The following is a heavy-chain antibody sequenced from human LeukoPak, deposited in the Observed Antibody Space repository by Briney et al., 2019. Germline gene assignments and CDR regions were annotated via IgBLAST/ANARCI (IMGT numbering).Heavy chain of an antibody. D-gene: IGHD1-14*01. J-gene: IGHJ4*02. V-gene: IGHV4-59*01. CDR3: ARDPSSSGPGFDY. CDR2: IYYSGSN. Sequence: KPSETLSLTCTVSGGSISSYYWSWIRQPPGKGLEWIGYIYYSGSNNYNPSLKSRVTISVDTSKNQFSLKLSSVTAADTAVYYCARDPSSSGPGFDYWGQGTLVTVSS. CDR1: GGSISSYY.